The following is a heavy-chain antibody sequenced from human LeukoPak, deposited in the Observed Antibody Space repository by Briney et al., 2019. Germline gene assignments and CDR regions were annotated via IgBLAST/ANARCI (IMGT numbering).Heavy chain of an antibody. V-gene: IGHV4-59*12. Sequence: PSETLSLTCNVPGDSISNYYWTWIRQSPGKGLEWSGYIYYTGSTYYNPSLKSRVTISVDTSKSQFSLELSSVTAADTALYYCARTSDSSGYSALDIWGQGIMVAVSS. J-gene: IGHJ3*02. CDR1: GDSISNYY. D-gene: IGHD3-22*01. CDR3: ARTSDSSGYSALDI. CDR2: IYYTGST.